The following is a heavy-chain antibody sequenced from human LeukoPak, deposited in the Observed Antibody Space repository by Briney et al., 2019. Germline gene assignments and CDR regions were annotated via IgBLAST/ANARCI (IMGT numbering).Heavy chain of an antibody. CDR3: ARFPCGGDCSRDVAFDI. V-gene: IGHV3-11*04. CDR2: ISSSGSTL. CDR1: GFTFSDYY. J-gene: IGHJ3*02. D-gene: IGHD2-21*02. Sequence: GGSLRLSCAASGFTFSDYYMSWIRQAPGKGLEWVSYISSSGSTLYYADSVKGRFTISRDNAKNSLYLQMNSLRAEDTAVYYCARFPCGGDCSRDVAFDIWGQGTMVTVSS.